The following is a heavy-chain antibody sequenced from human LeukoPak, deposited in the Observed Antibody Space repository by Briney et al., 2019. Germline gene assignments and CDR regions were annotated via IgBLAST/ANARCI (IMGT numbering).Heavy chain of an antibody. CDR3: ARDYRRRNYYGMDV. D-gene: IGHD1-26*01. J-gene: IGHJ6*02. V-gene: IGHV1-18*01. CDR1: GYTFTSYG. Sequence: ASVKASCQASGYTFTSYGISWVRQAPGQGLEGMGWISAYNGNTNYAQKLQGRVTMTTDTSTSTAYMELRSLRSDDTAVYYCARDYRRRNYYGMDVWGQGTTVTVSS. CDR2: ISAYNGNT.